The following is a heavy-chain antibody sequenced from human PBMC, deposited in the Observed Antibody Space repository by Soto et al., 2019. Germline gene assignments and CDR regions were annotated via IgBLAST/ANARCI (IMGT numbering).Heavy chain of an antibody. J-gene: IGHJ6*02. CDR3: ARGPGPVYCGGDCMDV. Sequence: QVQLEESGGGMVQPGRSLRLSCAASGLPFRRSAMHWVRQAPGKGLEWVAVISYDGSQKYYAESVKGRFSISRDESINTLYLQMNSLTTEDTAVYFCARGPGPVYCGGDCMDVWGQGTTVTVSS. V-gene: IGHV3-30*04. CDR1: GLPFRRSA. D-gene: IGHD2-21*02. CDR2: ISYDGSQK.